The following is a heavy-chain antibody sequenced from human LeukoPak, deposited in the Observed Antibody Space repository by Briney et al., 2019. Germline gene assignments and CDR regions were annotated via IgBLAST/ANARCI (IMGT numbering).Heavy chain of an antibody. V-gene: IGHV3-21*04. CDR1: GFTFSSYS. CDR3: AKDMVRGVIITSVDY. CDR2: ISSSSSYI. Sequence: SGGSLRLSCAASGFTFSSYSMNWVRQAPGKGLEWVSSISSSSSYIYYADSVKGRFTISRDNAKNSLYLQMNSLRAEDTAVYYCAKDMVRGVIITSVDYWGQGTLVTVSS. D-gene: IGHD3-10*01. J-gene: IGHJ4*02.